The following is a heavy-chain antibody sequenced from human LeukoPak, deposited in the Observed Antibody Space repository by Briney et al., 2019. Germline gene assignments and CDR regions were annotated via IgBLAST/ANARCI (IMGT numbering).Heavy chain of an antibody. Sequence: GGSLRLSCSASGFTFSSYAMHWVRQAPGKGLEYVSAISSNGGSTYYADSVKGSFTISRDNSKNTLYLQMSSLRAEDTAVYYCVKGSMVRGVIISWPFDYWGQGTLVTVSS. J-gene: IGHJ4*02. CDR2: ISSNGGST. D-gene: IGHD3-10*01. V-gene: IGHV3-64D*06. CDR3: VKGSMVRGVIISWPFDY. CDR1: GFTFSSYA.